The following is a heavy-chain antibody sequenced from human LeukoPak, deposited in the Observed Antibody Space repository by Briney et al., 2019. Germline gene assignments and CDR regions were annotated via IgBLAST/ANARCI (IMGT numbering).Heavy chain of an antibody. CDR1: GYSISSGYY. V-gene: IGHV4-38-2*02. Sequence: SETLSLTCTVSGYSISSGYYWGWIRQPPGKGLEWIGSIYHSGSTYYNPSLKSRVTISVDTSKNQFSLKLSSVTAADTAVYYCAGRIAARSYWYFDLWGRGTLVTVSS. D-gene: IGHD6-6*01. J-gene: IGHJ2*01. CDR2: IYHSGST. CDR3: AGRIAARSYWYFDL.